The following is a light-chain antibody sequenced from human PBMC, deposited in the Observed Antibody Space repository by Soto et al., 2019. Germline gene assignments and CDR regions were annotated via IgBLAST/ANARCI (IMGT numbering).Light chain of an antibody. CDR3: QQYGSSPLT. CDR1: QSVSGSY. J-gene: IGKJ4*01. Sequence: EIVLTQSPGTLSLSPGERATLSCRASQSVSGSYLAWYQQKPGQAPRLLIYGASSRATGIPDRFSGSGSGTDFTLTISILEPEDFAVYYSQQYGSSPLTFGRGTKVEIK. CDR2: GAS. V-gene: IGKV3-20*01.